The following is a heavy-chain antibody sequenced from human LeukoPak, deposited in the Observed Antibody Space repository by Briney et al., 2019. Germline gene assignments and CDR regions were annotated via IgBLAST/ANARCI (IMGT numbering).Heavy chain of an antibody. J-gene: IGHJ2*01. D-gene: IGHD3-22*01. V-gene: IGHV3-23*01. Sequence: GGSLRLSCAASVFPFSSYAVSWVPQAPGRGLEWVSAISGSGGSRYYADSEKGRITISRDNSKNTLYLQMNSLRAEEKAVYYCAKGGYDSSGYYYFWYFDLWGRGTLVTVSS. CDR1: VFPFSSYA. CDR2: ISGSGGSR. CDR3: AKGGYDSSGYYYFWYFDL.